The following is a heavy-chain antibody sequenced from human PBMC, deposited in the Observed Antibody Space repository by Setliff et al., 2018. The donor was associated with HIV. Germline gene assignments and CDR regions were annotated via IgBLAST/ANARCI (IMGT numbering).Heavy chain of an antibody. J-gene: IGHJ6*03. D-gene: IGHD3-9*01. Sequence: PGGSLRLSCAASGFTFSNYNMNWVRQAPGKGLEWVSSISTSSRYISYADSVKGRFTISRDNAKNSLYLQMNSLRAEDTAVYYCASYRYFGYYMDVWGKGTTVTVSS. V-gene: IGHV3-21*01. CDR3: ASYRYFGYYMDV. CDR1: GFTFSNYN. CDR2: ISTSSRYI.